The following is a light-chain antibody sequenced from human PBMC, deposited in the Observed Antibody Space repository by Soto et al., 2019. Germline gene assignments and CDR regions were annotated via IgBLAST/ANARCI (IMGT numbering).Light chain of an antibody. Sequence: QSALAQPASVSGSPGQSITISCTGTSSDVGGYNYVSWYQQHPGKAPKLMIYEVSNRPSGVSNRFSGSKSGNTASLTISGLQAEDEADYYCSSYTSSSAVVVVGTGTKVTVL. CDR1: SSDVGGYNY. CDR2: EVS. V-gene: IGLV2-14*01. CDR3: SSYTSSSAVVV. J-gene: IGLJ1*01.